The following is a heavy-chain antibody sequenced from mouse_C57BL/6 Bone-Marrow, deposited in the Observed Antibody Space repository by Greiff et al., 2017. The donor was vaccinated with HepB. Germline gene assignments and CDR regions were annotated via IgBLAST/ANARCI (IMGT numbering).Heavy chain of an antibody. CDR1: GFTFSDYY. CDR2: ISNGGGST. D-gene: IGHD2-1*01. V-gene: IGHV5-12*01. Sequence: EVKLQESGGGLVQPGGSLKLSCAASGFTFSDYYMYWVRQTPEKRLEWVAYISNGGGSTYYPDTVKGRCTISRDNAKNTLYLQMSRLKSEDTAMYYCAREGIYYGNSYYAMDYWGQGTSVTVSS. J-gene: IGHJ4*01. CDR3: AREGIYYGNSYYAMDY.